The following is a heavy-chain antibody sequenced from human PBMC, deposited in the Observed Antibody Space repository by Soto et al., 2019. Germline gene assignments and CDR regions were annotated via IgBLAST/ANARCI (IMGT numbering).Heavy chain of an antibody. J-gene: IGHJ3*01. D-gene: IGHD2-15*01. CDR1: GGSFRREA. CDR2: ILPIFGTA. CDR3: ARGHEVGGNSEAFEV. Sequence: QVQLVQSGAEVKKPGSSVKVSCKASGGSFRREAINWVRQAPGQGPEWMGGILPIFGTADYAQKFQGRVKSTADVSTTTAYMGLSSLRFEDTAVYYCARGHEVGGNSEAFEVWGQGTMVIVSS. V-gene: IGHV1-69*12.